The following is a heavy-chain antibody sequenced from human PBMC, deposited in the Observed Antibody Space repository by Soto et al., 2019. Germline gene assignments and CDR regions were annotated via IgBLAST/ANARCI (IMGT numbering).Heavy chain of an antibody. CDR1: GYSFSSLD. V-gene: IGHV1-8*01. Sequence: QVQLVQSGAEVREPGASVKVSCKASGYSFSSLDINWVRQTTGQGLEWMGWMQPREGRTGYAQKFQGRVTMTRDTSINTAYMELSSLTSDDAAFYYCARGVTAGVDYWGQGTLVTVSS. D-gene: IGHD1-26*01. CDR3: ARGVTAGVDY. CDR2: MQPREGRT. J-gene: IGHJ4*02.